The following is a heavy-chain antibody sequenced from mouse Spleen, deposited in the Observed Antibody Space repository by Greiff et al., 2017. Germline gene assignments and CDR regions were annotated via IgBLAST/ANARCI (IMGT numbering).Heavy chain of an antibody. D-gene: IGHD2-1*01. CDR3: AREGDGNYECFAY. V-gene: IGHV5-4*02. J-gene: IGHJ3*01. CDR1: GFTFSDYY. CDR2: ISDGGSYT. Sequence: EVKVVESGGGLVKPGGSLKLSCAASGFTFSDYYMYWVRQTPEKRLEWVATISDGGSYTYYPDSVKGRFTISRDNAKNNLYLQMSSLKSEDTAMYYCAREGDGNYECFAYWGQGTLVTVSA.